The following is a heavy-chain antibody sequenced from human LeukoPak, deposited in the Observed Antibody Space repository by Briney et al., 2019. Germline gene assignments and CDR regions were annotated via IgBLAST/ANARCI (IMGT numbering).Heavy chain of an antibody. CDR3: AKDGYCSGGSCYDYFDY. D-gene: IGHD2-15*01. V-gene: IGHV3-23*01. J-gene: IGHJ4*02. CDR2: ISAGGGST. CDR1: GFTFSSYA. Sequence: QPGGSLRLSCAASGFTFSSYAMSWVRQAPGKGLEWVSAISAGGGSTYYADPVKGRFTISRDSSKNTLYLQMNSLRVEDTAVYYCAKDGYCSGGSCYDYFDYWGQGTLVTVSS.